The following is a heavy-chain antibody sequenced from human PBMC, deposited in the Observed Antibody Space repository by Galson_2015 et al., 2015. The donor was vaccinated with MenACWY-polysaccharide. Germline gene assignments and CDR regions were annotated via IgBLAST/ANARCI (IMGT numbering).Heavy chain of an antibody. CDR2: IYYSGST. CDR1: GGSISSYY. CDR3: ARQGSGSYYAQPPYYYGMDV. Sequence: SETLSLTCTVSGGSISSYYWSWIRQPPGKGLEWVGYIYYSGSTNYDPSLKSRVTISVDTSKNQFSLKLSTVTAADTAVYYCARQGSGSYYAQPPYYYGMDVWGQGTTVTVSS. D-gene: IGHD3-10*01. J-gene: IGHJ6*02. V-gene: IGHV4-59*01.